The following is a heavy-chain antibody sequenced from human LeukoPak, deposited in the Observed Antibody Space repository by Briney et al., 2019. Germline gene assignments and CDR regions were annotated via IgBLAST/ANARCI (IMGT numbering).Heavy chain of an antibody. CDR3: ARGDDSGYYDYFDY. V-gene: IGHV3-53*01. CDR2: IYTGGNT. Sequence: GGSLRLSCAASGFTVSSNYMSWVRQAPGKGLEWVSTIYTGGNTYYAASVKGRFTISRDFSKNTVFLHMNSLRAEDTAMYYCARGDDSGYYDYFDYWGQGALVTVSS. D-gene: IGHD3-22*01. CDR1: GFTVSSNY. J-gene: IGHJ4*02.